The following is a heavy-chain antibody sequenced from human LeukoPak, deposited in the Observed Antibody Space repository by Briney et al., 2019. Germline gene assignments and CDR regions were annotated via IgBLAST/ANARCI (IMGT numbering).Heavy chain of an antibody. CDR3: ARDHNPAASSPPYYFDY. D-gene: IGHD6-13*01. CDR1: GYIFTSYG. Sequence: GASVKVSCKASGYIFTSYGISWVRQAPGQGLEWMGGIIPIFGTANYAQKFQGRVTITADGSTSTAYMELSSLRSEDTAVYYCARDHNPAASSPPYYFDYWGQGTLVTVSS. V-gene: IGHV1-69*13. CDR2: IIPIFGTA. J-gene: IGHJ4*02.